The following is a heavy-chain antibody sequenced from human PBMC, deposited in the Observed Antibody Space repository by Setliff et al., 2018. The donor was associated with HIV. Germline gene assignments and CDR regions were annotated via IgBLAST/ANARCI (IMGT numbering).Heavy chain of an antibody. CDR3: ARVKRRTYCAGDCYDYFDY. CDR1: GGSISSGGYY. CDR2: IYYRGST. J-gene: IGHJ4*02. V-gene: IGHV4-31*03. D-gene: IGHD2-21*02. Sequence: TSETLSLTCTVSGGSISSGGYYWSWIRQHPGKGLEWIGYIYYRGSTYCNPSLKSRVSISVDTSKNQFSLKLSSVTAADTAVYYCARVKRRTYCAGDCYDYFDYWGQGTLVTVSS.